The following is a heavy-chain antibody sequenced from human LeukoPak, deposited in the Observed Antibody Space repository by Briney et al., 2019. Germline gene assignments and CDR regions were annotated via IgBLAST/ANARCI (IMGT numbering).Heavy chain of an antibody. CDR3: ARRFTASDY. CDR2: IYAYNGNT. D-gene: IGHD3-3*01. V-gene: IGHV1-18*01. J-gene: IGHJ4*02. Sequence: ASVQVSFQSSGYTFTSYGINWVRQAPGQGVDWMGCIYAYNGNTNNAHKLHGRVTMTTDTSTRTAYMELRSVRSDDTAVYYCARRFTASDYWGQGTLVTVSS. CDR1: GYTFTSYG.